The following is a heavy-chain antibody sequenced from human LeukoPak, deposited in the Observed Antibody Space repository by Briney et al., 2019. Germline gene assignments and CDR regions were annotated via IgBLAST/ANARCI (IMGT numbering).Heavy chain of an antibody. CDR1: GYTFTSYD. CDR3: ARRDYDFWHAVNWFDP. Sequence: ASVKVSCKASGYTFTSYDINWVRQATGQGLEWMGWMNPNSGKTGYAQKFQGRVTMTSDTSISTAYMELSSLRSEDTAVYYCARRDYDFWHAVNWFDPWGQGTLVTVSS. D-gene: IGHD3-3*01. CDR2: MNPNSGKT. J-gene: IGHJ5*02. V-gene: IGHV1-8*01.